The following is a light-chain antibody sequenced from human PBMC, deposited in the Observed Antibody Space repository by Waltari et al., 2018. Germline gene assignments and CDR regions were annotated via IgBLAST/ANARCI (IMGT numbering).Light chain of an antibody. CDR1: QSVLYRSNNKEY. J-gene: IGKJ1*01. CDR3: QQYCTTPT. CDR2: WAS. Sequence: DIVMTQFPDSLAWSLGERAPINCTSIQSVLYRSNNKEYLVWYQQKRGQPAKLLIYWASTRESGVPDRFSGSGSGTDFTLTLSSLQAEDVAVYYCQQYCTTPTFGQGTKVEIK. V-gene: IGKV4-1*01.